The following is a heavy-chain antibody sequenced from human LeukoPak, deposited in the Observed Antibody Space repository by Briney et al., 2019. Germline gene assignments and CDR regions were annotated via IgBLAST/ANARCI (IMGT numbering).Heavy chain of an antibody. CDR1: GFSFSDYG. D-gene: IGHD3-3*01. CDR3: AKRVVIRSTDYFYYYIHV. CDR2: IRYNGDNK. J-gene: IGHJ6*03. V-gene: IGHV3-30*02. Sequence: GGSLRLSCEASGFSFSDYGMHWVRQAPGKGLEWVAFIRYNGDNKYYADSVKGRFTVSRDNSQSTLYLQMNSLRFEDTAVYYCAKRVVIRSTDYFYYYIHVWGKGTTVTVSS.